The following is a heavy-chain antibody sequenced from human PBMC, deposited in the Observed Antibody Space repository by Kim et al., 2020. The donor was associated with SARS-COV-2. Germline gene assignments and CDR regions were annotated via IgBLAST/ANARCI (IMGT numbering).Heavy chain of an antibody. CDR1: GFTFSSYA. CDR2: ISYDGSNK. D-gene: IGHD6-13*01. J-gene: IGHJ4*02. CDR3: ARGIFRQQLDY. Sequence: GGSLRLSCAASGFTFSSYAMHWVRQAPGKGLEWVAVISYDGSNKYYADSVKGRFTISRDNSKNTLYLQMNSLRAEDTAVYYCARGIFRQQLDYWGQGTLVTVSS. V-gene: IGHV3-30*04.